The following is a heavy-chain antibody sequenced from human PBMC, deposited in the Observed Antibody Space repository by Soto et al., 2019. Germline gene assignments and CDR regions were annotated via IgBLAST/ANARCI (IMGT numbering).Heavy chain of an antibody. D-gene: IGHD6-19*01. CDR3: ARDLHPPIAVAGTGPDY. V-gene: IGHV3-33*01. J-gene: IGHJ4*02. CDR2: IWYDGSNK. Sequence: QVQLVESGGGVVQPGRSLRLSCAASGFTFSSYGMHWVRQAPGKGLEWVAVIWYDGSNKYYADSVKGRFTISRDNSKNTLYLQMNSLRAEDTAVYYCARDLHPPIAVAGTGPDYGGQGTLVTVSS. CDR1: GFTFSSYG.